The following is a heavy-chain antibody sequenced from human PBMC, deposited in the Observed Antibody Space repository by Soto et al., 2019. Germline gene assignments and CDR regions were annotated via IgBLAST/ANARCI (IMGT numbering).Heavy chain of an antibody. V-gene: IGHV5-10-1*01. CDR1: GYSFTNYW. D-gene: IGHD3-22*01. J-gene: IGHJ4*02. CDR2: IDPSDSYT. CDR3: VRLYQHDSSGYSFDY. Sequence: GESLKISCQGSGYSFTNYWINWVRQMPGKGLEWMGRIDPSDSYTNYSPSFQGHVTLSADKSISTAYLQWSSLKASDTAMYYCVRLYQHDSSGYSFDYCGQGPLVTVYS.